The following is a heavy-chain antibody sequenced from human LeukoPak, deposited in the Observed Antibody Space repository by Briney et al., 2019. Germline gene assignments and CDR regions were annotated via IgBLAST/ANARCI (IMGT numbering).Heavy chain of an antibody. CDR1: GVIVSRNF. J-gene: IGHJ5*02. V-gene: IGHV3-53*01. CDR3: ARGSGSGWPLDR. CDR2: MYAGGTT. D-gene: IGHD6-19*01. Sequence: GGSLILSCAASGVIVSRNFMSWVRLAPGKGLQWVAIMYAGGTTDYSDSVRGRFHISRDSSNNTLSLQINSLRVEDTAVYYCARGSGSGWPLDRWGQGALVTVSS.